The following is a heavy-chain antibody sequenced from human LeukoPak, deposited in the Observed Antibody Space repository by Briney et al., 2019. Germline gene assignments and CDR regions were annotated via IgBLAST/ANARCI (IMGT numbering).Heavy chain of an antibody. CDR3: ARVHGVATVDY. J-gene: IGHJ4*02. CDR2: ISSSGSTI. V-gene: IGHV3-48*03. CDR1: GFTFSSYE. D-gene: IGHD2-15*01. Sequence: QPGGSLRLSCAASGFTFSSYEMNWVRQAPGKGLEWVSYISSSGSTICYADSVKGRFTISRDNAKNSLYLQMNSLRAEDTAVYYCARVHGVATVDYWGQGTLVTVSS.